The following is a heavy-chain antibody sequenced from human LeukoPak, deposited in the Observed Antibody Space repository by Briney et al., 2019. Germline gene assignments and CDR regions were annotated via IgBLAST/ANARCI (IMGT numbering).Heavy chain of an antibody. J-gene: IGHJ3*02. CDR2: IHPSGML. Sequence: SQTLSLTCTVSGASFNSDDQYWNWIRQSPGKGLEWIGSIHPSGMLYNNPSLESRVTMSRDTSKNQFSLKLSSVTAADTAVYYCASQKVAHDAFDIWGQGTMVTVSS. CDR3: ASQKVAHDAFDI. CDR1: GASFNSDDQY. V-gene: IGHV4-31*03.